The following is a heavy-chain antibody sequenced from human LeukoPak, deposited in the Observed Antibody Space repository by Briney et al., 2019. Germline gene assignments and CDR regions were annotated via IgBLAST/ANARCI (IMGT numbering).Heavy chain of an antibody. CDR2: IYTTGTT. V-gene: IGHV4-4*07. D-gene: IGHD1-26*01. CDR3: ARDGYTASYYSLDY. CDR1: GGAIRSYY. J-gene: IGHJ4*02. Sequence: SETLSLTCTVSGGAIRSYYWSWLRQPAGKGLESIGRIYTTGTTNYNPSLKSRVTMSVDVSKNQFSLRLSSVTAADSAVYYCARDGYTASYYSLDYWGQGIQVTVSS.